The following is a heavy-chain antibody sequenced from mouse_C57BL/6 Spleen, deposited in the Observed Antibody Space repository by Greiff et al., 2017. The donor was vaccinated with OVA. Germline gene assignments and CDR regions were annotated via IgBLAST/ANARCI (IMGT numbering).Heavy chain of an antibody. D-gene: IGHD1-1*01. J-gene: IGHJ1*03. CDR1: GFTFSSYA. V-gene: IGHV5-9-1*02. CDR3: TRAYYYGSPWYFDV. CDR2: ISSGGDYI. Sequence: EVKLVESGAGLVKPGGSLKLSCAASGFTFSSYAMSWVRQTPEKRLEWVAYISSGGDYIYYADTVKGRFTISRDNARNTLYLQMSSLKSEDTAMYYCTRAYYYGSPWYFDVWGTGTTVTVSS.